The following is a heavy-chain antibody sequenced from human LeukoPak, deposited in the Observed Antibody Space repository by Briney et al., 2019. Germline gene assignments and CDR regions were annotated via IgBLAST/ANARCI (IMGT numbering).Heavy chain of an antibody. CDR2: ISAYNGNT. Sequence: ASVKVSCKASGYTFTSYGISWVRQAPGQGLEWMGWISAYNGNTNYAQKLQGRVTMTTDTSTSTAYMELRSLRSADTAVYYCARDGPLKGSGYDAFDIWGQGTMVTVSS. D-gene: IGHD3-3*01. CDR3: ARDGPLKGSGYDAFDI. J-gene: IGHJ3*02. V-gene: IGHV1-18*01. CDR1: GYTFTSYG.